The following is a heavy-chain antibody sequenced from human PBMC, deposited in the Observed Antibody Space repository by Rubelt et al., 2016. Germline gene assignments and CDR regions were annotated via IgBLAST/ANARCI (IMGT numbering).Heavy chain of an antibody. D-gene: IGHD1-1*01. Sequence: RGEWMGWISVHNGHTNYAQKLQGRVTMTTDTSTRTAYMELSSLRSEDTAVYYCARGKLIGRLESGISHWGQGTLVTVSS. CDR2: ISVHNGHT. CDR3: ARGKLIGRLESGISH. V-gene: IGHV1-18*01. J-gene: IGHJ4*02.